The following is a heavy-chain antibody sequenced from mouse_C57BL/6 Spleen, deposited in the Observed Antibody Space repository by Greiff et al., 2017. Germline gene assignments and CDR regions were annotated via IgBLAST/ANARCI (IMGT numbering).Heavy chain of an antibody. D-gene: IGHD1-1*01. J-gene: IGHJ4*01. CDR2: IYPRSGNT. Sequence: VKLQESGAELARPGASVKLSCKASGYTFTSYGISWVKQRTGQGLEWIGEIYPRSGNTYYNEKFKGKATLTADKSSSTAYMELRSLTSEDSAVYFCARSYYGSSYSYYAMDYWGQGTSVTVSS. CDR1: GYTFTSYG. V-gene: IGHV1-81*01. CDR3: ARSYYGSSYSYYAMDY.